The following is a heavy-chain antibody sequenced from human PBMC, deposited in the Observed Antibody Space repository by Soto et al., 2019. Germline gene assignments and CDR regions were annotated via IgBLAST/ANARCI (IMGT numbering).Heavy chain of an antibody. V-gene: IGHV3-23*01. J-gene: IGHJ4*02. CDR1: RFTFTSYA. CDR3: XKDVEGGSLFRGAFDY. D-gene: IGHD1-26*01. Sequence: EVELLESGGGLVQPGGSLRLSCVASRFTFTSYAMSWVRQAPGKGLEWVAAISASGGATIHADSVKGRLTISRDNSKNTLYLQMNSLRAEDTAVYYCXKDVEGGSLFRGAFDYWGQGTQVTVSS. CDR2: ISASGGAT.